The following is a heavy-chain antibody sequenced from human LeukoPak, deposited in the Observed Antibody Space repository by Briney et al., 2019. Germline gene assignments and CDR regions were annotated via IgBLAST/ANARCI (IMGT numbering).Heavy chain of an antibody. CDR3: ARAKYQLLFSYNYGMDV. CDR2: IYHSGST. D-gene: IGHD2-2*01. J-gene: IGHJ6*02. V-gene: IGHV4-4*02. CDR1: GGSISSSNW. Sequence: PSETLSLTCAVSGGSISSSNWWSWVRQPPGKGLEWIGEIYHSGSTNYNPSLKSRVTISVDKSKNQFSLKLSSVTAADTAVYYCARAKYQLLFSYNYGMDVWGQGTTVTVSS.